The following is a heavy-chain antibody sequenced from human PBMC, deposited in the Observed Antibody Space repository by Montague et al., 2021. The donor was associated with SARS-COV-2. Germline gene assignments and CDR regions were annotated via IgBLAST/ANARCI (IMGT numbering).Heavy chain of an antibody. D-gene: IGHD2-21*01. CDR2: IVDSDSST. CDR3: ARGVINPDY. CDR1: GFTFTSYA. Sequence: SLRLSCAVSGFTFTSYAMSWVRQAPGKGLEWVSGIVDSDSSTHXXDPVEGRFTISRDNSKNMVYLQMNSLRAEDTAVYYCARGVINPDYWGQGTLVTVSS. V-gene: IGHV3-23*01. J-gene: IGHJ4*02.